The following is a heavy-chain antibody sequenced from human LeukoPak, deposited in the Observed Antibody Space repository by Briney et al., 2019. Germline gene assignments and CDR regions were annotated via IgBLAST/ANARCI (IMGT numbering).Heavy chain of an antibody. Sequence: PSETRSLTCTVSGGSISSYYWSWIRQPPGKGLEWIGYIYYSGSTNYNPSLKSRVTISVDTSKNQFSLKLSSVTAADTAVYYCARLTVAGTYVGPWFDYWGQGTLVTVSS. V-gene: IGHV4-59*01. D-gene: IGHD6-19*01. CDR3: ARLTVAGTYVGPWFDY. CDR1: GGSISSYY. CDR2: IYYSGST. J-gene: IGHJ4*02.